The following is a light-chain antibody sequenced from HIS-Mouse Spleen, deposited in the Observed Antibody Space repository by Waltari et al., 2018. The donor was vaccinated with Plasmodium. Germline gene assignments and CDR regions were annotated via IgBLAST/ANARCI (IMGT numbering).Light chain of an antibody. J-gene: IGLJ3*02. CDR2: EDS. CDR1: SFPKQY. Sequence: SYELTQPPSVSVSPGQPARIPCSGHSFPKQYAYWYQQKSGQAPVLVIYEDSKRPSGITERFSGSSSGTMATLTISGAQVEDEADYYCYSTDSSGNHRVFGGGTKLTVL. V-gene: IGLV3-10*01. CDR3: YSTDSSGNHRV.